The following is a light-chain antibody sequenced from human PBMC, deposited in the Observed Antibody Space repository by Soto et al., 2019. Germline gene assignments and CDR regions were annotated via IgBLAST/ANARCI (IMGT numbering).Light chain of an antibody. Sequence: QSALTQPASVSGSPGQSITISCTGTSSDVGRYDYVSWYQHHPGKAPKLMIYEVSSRPSGVSHRFSGSKSGNTASLTISGLQAEDEADYYCSLYTSHTTIFGGGTKLTVL. CDR3: SLYTSHTTI. V-gene: IGLV2-14*01. J-gene: IGLJ2*01. CDR1: SSDVGRYDY. CDR2: EVS.